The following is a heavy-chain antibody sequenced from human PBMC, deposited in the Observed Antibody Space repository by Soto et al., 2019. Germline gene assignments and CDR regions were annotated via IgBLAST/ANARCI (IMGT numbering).Heavy chain of an antibody. Sequence: GGSLRLSCAASGFTFSSYSMNWVRQAPGKGLEWVSSISSSSSYIYYADSVKGRFTISRDNAKNSLYLQMNSLRAEDTAVYYCATNYYDILTGYGGGITAFGIWGQGTMVTVSS. J-gene: IGHJ3*02. CDR3: ATNYYDILTGYGGGITAFGI. CDR1: GFTFSSYS. D-gene: IGHD3-9*01. CDR2: ISSSSSYI. V-gene: IGHV3-21*01.